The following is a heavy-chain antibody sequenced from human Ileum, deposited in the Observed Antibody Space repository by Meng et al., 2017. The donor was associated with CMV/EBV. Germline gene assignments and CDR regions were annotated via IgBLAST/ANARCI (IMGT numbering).Heavy chain of an antibody. Sequence: GESLKISCAASGFTFDDYTMHWVRQAPGKGLEWVAHISWDGGSTYYADSVKGRFTISRDNSKNSLYLQMNNLRTKDTALYYCAKEKVGLDYWGRGTLVTVSS. J-gene: IGHJ4*02. CDR2: ISWDGGST. D-gene: IGHD1-26*01. CDR3: AKEKVGLDY. CDR1: GFTFDDYT. V-gene: IGHV3-43*01.